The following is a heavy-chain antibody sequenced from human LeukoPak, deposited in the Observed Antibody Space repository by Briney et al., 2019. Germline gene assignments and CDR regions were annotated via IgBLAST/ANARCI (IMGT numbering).Heavy chain of an antibody. Sequence: PGGSLTLSCAASGFTFSNYGMHWVRQAPGKGLEWVAFIRHGGSEKYYADSVKGRFTISRDNSKNRVYLQMNSLRAEDTAVYYCAKDVGVADDPWGQGTLVTVSS. V-gene: IGHV3-30*02. CDR2: IRHGGSEK. D-gene: IGHD1-26*01. CDR3: AKDVGVADDP. J-gene: IGHJ5*02. CDR1: GFTFSNYG.